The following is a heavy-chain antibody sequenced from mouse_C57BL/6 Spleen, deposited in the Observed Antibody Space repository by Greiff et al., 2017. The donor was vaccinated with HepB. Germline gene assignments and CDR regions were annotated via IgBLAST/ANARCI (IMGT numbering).Heavy chain of an antibody. V-gene: IGHV5-9-1*02. J-gene: IGHJ1*03. Sequence: EVQGVESGEGLVKPGGSLKLSCAASGFTLSSYAMSWVRQTPEKRLEWVAYISSGGDYIYYADTVKGRFTISRDNARNTLYLQMSSLKSEDTAMYYCTRVIKEYFDVWGTGTTVTVSS. CDR2: ISSGGDYI. D-gene: IGHD1-1*01. CDR1: GFTLSSYA. CDR3: TRVIKEYFDV.